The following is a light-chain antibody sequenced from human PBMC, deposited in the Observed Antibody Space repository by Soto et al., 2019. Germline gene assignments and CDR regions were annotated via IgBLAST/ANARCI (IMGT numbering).Light chain of an antibody. J-gene: IGKJ1*01. CDR1: LSVSSSY. CDR2: GAS. Sequence: VLTQSPGTLSLSPGERATLSCRASLSVSSSYLAWYQQKPGQAPSLLLYGASSRATGIPDRFSGSGSGTDFTLTISRPGPEDSAVYSCQQYGSSPGTVGQGTKVEIK. CDR3: QQYGSSPGT. V-gene: IGKV3-20*01.